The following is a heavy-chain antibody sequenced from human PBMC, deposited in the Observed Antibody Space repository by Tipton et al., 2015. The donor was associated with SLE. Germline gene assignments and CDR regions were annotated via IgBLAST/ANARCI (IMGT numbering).Heavy chain of an antibody. Sequence: LVQSGAEVKKPGASVKVSCKASGYTFTSYYMHWVRQAPGQGLEWMGIINPSGGSTSYAQKFQGRVTMTRDTSISTAYMELRSLRSDDTAVYYCARSPGSSGGSRYFDLWGRGTLVTVSS. V-gene: IGHV1-46*01. CDR1: GYTFTSYY. J-gene: IGHJ2*01. D-gene: IGHD2-15*01. CDR3: ARSPGSSGGSRYFDL. CDR2: INPSGGST.